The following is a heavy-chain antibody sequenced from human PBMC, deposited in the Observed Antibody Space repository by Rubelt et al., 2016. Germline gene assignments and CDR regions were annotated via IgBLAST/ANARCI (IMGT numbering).Heavy chain of an antibody. D-gene: IGHD6-19*01. Sequence: QVQLVQSGAEVKKPGASVKVSCKASGYTFTGYYMHWVRQAPGQGLEWMGWINPNSGGTNYAQKLQGRVHMTRDTSISTAYMELSRLRSDDTAVYYCARDLYKGPRWLVAYWGQGTLVTVSS. CDR2: INPNSGGT. CDR1: GYTFTGYY. CDR3: ARDLYKGPRWLVAY. J-gene: IGHJ4*02. V-gene: IGHV1-2*02.